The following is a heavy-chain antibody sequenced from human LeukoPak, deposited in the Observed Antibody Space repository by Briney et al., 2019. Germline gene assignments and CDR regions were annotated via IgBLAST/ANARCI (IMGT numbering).Heavy chain of an antibody. CDR1: GGSISSYY. Sequence: SETLSLTCTVSGGSISSYYWSWIRQPPGKGLEWIGYIYYSGSTNYNPSLKSRVTISVDTSKNQFSLKLSSVTAADTAVYYCASSYYGSGSFGPFDYWGQGTLVTVSS. V-gene: IGHV4-59*01. D-gene: IGHD3-10*01. CDR2: IYYSGST. J-gene: IGHJ4*02. CDR3: ASSYYGSGSFGPFDY.